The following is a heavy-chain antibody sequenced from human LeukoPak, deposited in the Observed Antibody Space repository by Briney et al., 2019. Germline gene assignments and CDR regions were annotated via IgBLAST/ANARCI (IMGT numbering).Heavy chain of an antibody. J-gene: IGHJ4*02. CDR2: INSDGSST. Sequence: PGGSLRLSCAASGSTSSSYWMHWVRQAPGKGLVWVSRINSDGSSTNYADSVKGRFTISRDNAKNTLYLQMNNLRAEDTAVYYCARPFSGSFYCMDYWGQGTLVTVSS. V-gene: IGHV3-74*01. D-gene: IGHD2-15*01. CDR1: GSTSSSYW. CDR3: ARPFSGSFYCMDY.